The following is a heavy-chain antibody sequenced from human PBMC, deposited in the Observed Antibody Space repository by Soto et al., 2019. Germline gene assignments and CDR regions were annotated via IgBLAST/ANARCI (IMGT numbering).Heavy chain of an antibody. Sequence: SETLSLTCAVYGGSFSGYYWSWIRQPPGKGLEWIGEINHSGSTNYNPSLKSRVTISVDTSKNQFSLKLSSVTAADTAVYYCARALTTMVRGVDYYYYGMDVWGQGTTVTGLL. CDR1: GGSFSGYY. V-gene: IGHV4-34*01. CDR2: INHSGST. D-gene: IGHD3-10*01. J-gene: IGHJ6*02. CDR3: ARALTTMVRGVDYYYYGMDV.